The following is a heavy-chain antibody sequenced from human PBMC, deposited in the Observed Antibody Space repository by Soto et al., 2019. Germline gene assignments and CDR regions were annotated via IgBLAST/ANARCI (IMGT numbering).Heavy chain of an antibody. CDR1: GYTFTSYY. CDR3: ATLPAYYYGSGSYYLEGDAFDI. CDR2: INPSGGST. V-gene: IGHV1-46*01. Sequence: QVQLVQSGAEVKKPGASVKVSCKASGYTFTSYYMHWVRQAPGQGLEWMGIINPSGGSTSYAQKFQGRVTMTRDTATSTVYMELSSLGSEDTAVYYCATLPAYYYGSGSYYLEGDAFDIWGQGTMVSVSS. J-gene: IGHJ3*02. D-gene: IGHD3-10*01.